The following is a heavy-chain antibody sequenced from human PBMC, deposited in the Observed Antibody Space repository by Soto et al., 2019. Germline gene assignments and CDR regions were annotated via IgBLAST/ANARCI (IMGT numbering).Heavy chain of an antibody. CDR3: ARSGENYNVLDY. V-gene: IGHV3-11*06. J-gene: IGHJ4*02. CDR1: GFKVSEYY. CDR2: SSNSGTYT. D-gene: IGHD3-10*02. Sequence: GGSLRLFCAASGFKVSEYYMSWIRQAPGKGLEWLSYSSNSGTYTRYADSVKGRFSISRDNAKNSLFLQINSLRGEDSATYYCARSGENYNVLDYWGQGTPVPVSS.